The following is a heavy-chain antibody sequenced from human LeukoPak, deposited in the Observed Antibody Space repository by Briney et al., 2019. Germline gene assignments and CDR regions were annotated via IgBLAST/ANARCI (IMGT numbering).Heavy chain of an antibody. CDR3: ARDGYSGNDGL. J-gene: IGHJ4*02. V-gene: IGHV4-59*01. CDR1: GGSISSYY. Sequence: SETLSLTCTVSGGSISSYYWSWIRQPPGNGLEWIGYIYNSGSTKYNPSLKSRVTISVDTTKNQFSLKLSSVTAADTAVYYCARDGYSGNDGLWGQGTLVTVSS. D-gene: IGHD5-12*01. CDR2: IYNSGST.